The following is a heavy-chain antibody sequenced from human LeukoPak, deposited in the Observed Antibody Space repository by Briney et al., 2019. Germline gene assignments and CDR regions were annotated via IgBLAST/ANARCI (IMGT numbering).Heavy chain of an antibody. V-gene: IGHV4-31*03. CDR1: GGSISSGGYY. Sequence: PSETLSLTCTVSGGSISSGGYYWSWIRQHPGKGLERIGYIYYSGSTYYNPSLKSRVTISVDTSKNQFSLKLSSVTAADTAVYYCARANRPNYYGMDVWGQGTTVTVSS. D-gene: IGHD1-14*01. CDR3: ARANRPNYYGMDV. J-gene: IGHJ6*02. CDR2: IYYSGST.